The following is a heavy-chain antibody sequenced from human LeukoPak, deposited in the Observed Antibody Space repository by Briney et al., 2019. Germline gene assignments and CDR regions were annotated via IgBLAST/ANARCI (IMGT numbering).Heavy chain of an antibody. V-gene: IGHV3-30-3*01. CDR1: GFTFSSYA. CDR3: ATGITGTTCFDY. Sequence: EGSLRLSCAASGFTFSSYAMHWVRQAPGKGLEWVAVISYDGSNKYYADSVKGRFTISRDNSKNTLYLQMNSLRAEDTAVYYCATGITGTTCFDYWGQGTLVTVSS. J-gene: IGHJ4*02. D-gene: IGHD1-7*01. CDR2: ISYDGSNK.